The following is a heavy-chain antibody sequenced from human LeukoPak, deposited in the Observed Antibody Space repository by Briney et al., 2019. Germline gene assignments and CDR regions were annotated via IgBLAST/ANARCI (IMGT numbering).Heavy chain of an antibody. CDR1: GFTFSSYW. CDR3: ARVFCSGGSCYRGIKNAFDT. CDR2: IKQDGSEK. Sequence: PGGSLRLSCAASGFTFSSYWMSWVRQAPGKGLEWVANIKQDGSEKYYVDSVKGRFTISRDNAKNSLYLQMNSLRAEDTAVYYCARVFCSGGSCYRGIKNAFDTWGQGTMVTVSS. J-gene: IGHJ3*02. V-gene: IGHV3-7*01. D-gene: IGHD2-15*01.